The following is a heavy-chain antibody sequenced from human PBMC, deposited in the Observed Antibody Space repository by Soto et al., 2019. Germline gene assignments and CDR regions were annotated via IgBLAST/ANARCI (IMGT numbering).Heavy chain of an antibody. CDR1: GASISSSNW. D-gene: IGHD1-26*01. J-gene: IGHJ5*02. CDR3: TKVGAEYVVSRGDRWFDP. CDR2: IHPNGNT. V-gene: IGHV4-4*02. Sequence: QVQLQESGPGLVKPSGTLSLTCAVSGASISSSNWWSWVRQPPGKGLEWIGEIHPNGNTNYNPSLKSRVTMSVDKSKNQFSLNLSSVTAADTAVYYCTKVGAEYVVSRGDRWFDPWGQGTLVTVSS.